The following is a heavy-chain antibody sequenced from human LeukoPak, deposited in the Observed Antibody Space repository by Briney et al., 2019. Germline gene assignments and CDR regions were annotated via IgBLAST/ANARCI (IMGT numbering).Heavy chain of an antibody. J-gene: IGHJ5*02. Sequence: SETLSLTCAVYGGSFSSYYWSWIRQPAGKGLEWIGRIYTSGSTNYNPSLKSRVTMSVDTSKNQFSLKLSSVTAADTAVYYCARVWLNYYDSSGYFMRFDPWGQGTLVTVSS. CDR3: ARVWLNYYDSSGYFMRFDP. V-gene: IGHV4-59*10. CDR2: IYTSGST. D-gene: IGHD3-22*01. CDR1: GGSFSSYY.